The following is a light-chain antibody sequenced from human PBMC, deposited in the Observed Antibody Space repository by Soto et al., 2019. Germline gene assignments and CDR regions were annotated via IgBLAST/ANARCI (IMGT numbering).Light chain of an antibody. Sequence: QSALTQPASVSGSPGQSITISCTGTSSDVGSDYLVSWYQQHPGTAPKLIIYEGTKRPSGVSDRFSGSRSGNTASLTISGLQTEDEGDYFCCSYGDFRTSWVFSGGTKLTVL. CDR1: SSDVGSDYL. CDR2: EGT. V-gene: IGLV2-23*01. J-gene: IGLJ3*02. CDR3: CSYGDFRTSWV.